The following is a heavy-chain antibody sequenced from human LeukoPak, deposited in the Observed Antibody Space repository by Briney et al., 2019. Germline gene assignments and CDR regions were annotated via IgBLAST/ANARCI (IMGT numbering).Heavy chain of an antibody. CDR2: IYYSGTT. V-gene: IGHV4-39*01. Sequence: SETLSLTCSVSGGSISSSSYYWAWVRQPPGKGLEWIGSIYYSGTTFYNPSLKSRVTISTDTPKNQFSPSLISVTASDTAVYYCARPISQAFDVWGQGTLVAVSS. CDR3: ARPISQAFDV. J-gene: IGHJ3*01. CDR1: GGSISSSSYY. D-gene: IGHD3-3*02.